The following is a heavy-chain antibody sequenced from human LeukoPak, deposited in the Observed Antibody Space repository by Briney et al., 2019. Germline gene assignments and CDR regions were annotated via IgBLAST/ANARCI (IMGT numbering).Heavy chain of an antibody. D-gene: IGHD3/OR15-3a*01. CDR1: AFIFGGHG. J-gene: IGHJ5*02. V-gene: IGHV3-23*01. CDR2: ITPSGDTS. CDR3: GRDRDWGAFDV. Sequence: GGSLRLSCEGPAFIFGGHGINWVRRPAGKGLEWVAGITPSGDTSYYADSVRGRFTISRDNSKSIVSLQMNSLRAEDTALYYCGRDRDWGAFDVWGQGSLVTVSS.